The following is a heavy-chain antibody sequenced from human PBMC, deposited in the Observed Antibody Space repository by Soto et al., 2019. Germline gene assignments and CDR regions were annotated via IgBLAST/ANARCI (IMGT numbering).Heavy chain of an antibody. J-gene: IGHJ1*01. Sequence: KPSETLSLTCTVSGGSISSGDYYWSWIRQPPGKGLEWIGYIYYSGSTYYNPSLKSRVTISVDTSKNQFSLKLSSVTAADTAVYYCARDSSDSSGYYYFQHWGQGTLVTVSS. V-gene: IGHV4-30-4*01. CDR1: GGSISSGDYY. CDR2: IYYSGST. D-gene: IGHD3-22*01. CDR3: ARDSSDSSGYYYFQH.